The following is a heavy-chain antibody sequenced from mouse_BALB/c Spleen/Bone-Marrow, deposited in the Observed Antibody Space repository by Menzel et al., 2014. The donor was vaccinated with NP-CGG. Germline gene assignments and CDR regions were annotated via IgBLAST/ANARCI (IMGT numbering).Heavy chain of an antibody. Sequence: EVHLVESGPELVKPGASVKIPRKASGYTFTDYNMDWVRQSHGKSLEWIGNINPNNGGTIYNQKFKGKATLTVDKSSSTAYMELRSLTSEDTAVYYCARGGNFDYWGQGTTLTVSS. CDR2: INPNNGGT. CDR1: GYTFTDYN. CDR3: ARGGNFDY. V-gene: IGHV1-18*01. J-gene: IGHJ2*01. D-gene: IGHD1-1*02.